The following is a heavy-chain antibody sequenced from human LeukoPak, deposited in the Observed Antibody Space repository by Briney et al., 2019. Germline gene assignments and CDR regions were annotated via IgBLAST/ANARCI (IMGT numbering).Heavy chain of an antibody. CDR1: GYTFTSYG. V-gene: IGHV1-18*01. CDR3: ARGHTMIVVDPFDY. CDR2: ISAYNGNT. D-gene: IGHD3-22*01. J-gene: IGHJ4*02. Sequence: GASVKVSCKASGYTFTSYGISWVRQAPGQGLEWMGWISAYNGNTNYAQKLQGRVTMTRNTSISTAYMELSSLRSEDTAVYYCARGHTMIVVDPFDYWGQGTLVTVSS.